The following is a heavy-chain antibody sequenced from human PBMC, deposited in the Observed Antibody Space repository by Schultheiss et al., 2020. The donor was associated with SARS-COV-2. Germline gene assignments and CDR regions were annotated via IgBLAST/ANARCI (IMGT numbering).Heavy chain of an antibody. J-gene: IGHJ4*02. CDR2: MNPNSGGT. V-gene: IGHV1-2*02. CDR3: ARPEDFWSGYEY. CDR1: GYTFTSYD. D-gene: IGHD3-3*01. Sequence: ASVKVSCKASGYTFTSYDINWVRQATGQGLEWMGWMNPNSGGTNYAQKFQGRVTMTRDTSISTAYMELSRLRSDDTVVYYCARPEDFWSGYEYWGQGTLVTVSS.